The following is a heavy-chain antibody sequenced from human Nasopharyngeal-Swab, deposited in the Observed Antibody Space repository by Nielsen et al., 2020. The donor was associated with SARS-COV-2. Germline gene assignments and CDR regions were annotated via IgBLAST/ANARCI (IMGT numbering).Heavy chain of an antibody. CDR1: GFTFSSYA. CDR3: AKVDSSGWFRVLYYYGMDV. V-gene: IGHV3-23*01. D-gene: IGHD6-19*01. Sequence: GGSLRLSCAASGFTFSSYAMSWVRQAPGKGLEWVSAISGSGGSTYYADSVKGRFTISRDNSKNTLYLQMNSLRAEDTAVYYCAKVDSSGWFRVLYYYGMDVWGQGTTVTVSS. J-gene: IGHJ6*02. CDR2: ISGSGGST.